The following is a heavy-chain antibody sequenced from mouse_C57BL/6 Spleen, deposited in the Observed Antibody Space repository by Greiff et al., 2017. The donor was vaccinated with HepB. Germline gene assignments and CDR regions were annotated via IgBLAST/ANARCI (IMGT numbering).Heavy chain of an antibody. CDR2: IYPGSGNT. CDR1: GYTFTDYY. J-gene: IGHJ3*01. V-gene: IGHV1-76*01. Sequence: QVHVKQSGAELVRPGASVKLSCKASGYTFTDYYINWVKQRPGQGLEWIARIYPGSGNTYYNEKFKGKATLTAEKSSSTAYMKLSSLTSEDSAVYLCARSGYYDYDEAWFAYWGQGTLVTVSA. CDR3: ARSGYYDYDEAWFAY. D-gene: IGHD2-4*01.